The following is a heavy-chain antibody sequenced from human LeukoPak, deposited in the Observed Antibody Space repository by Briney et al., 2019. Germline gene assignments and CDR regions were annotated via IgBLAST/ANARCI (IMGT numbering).Heavy chain of an antibody. CDR3: AKGVHSSSWYMYYFDC. CDR1: GFTFSSYG. Sequence: GGSLRLSCAASGFTFSSYGMSRVRQAPGKGLEWVSAISGSGGSTYYADSVKGRFTISRDNSKNTLYLQMNSLRAEDTAVYYCAKGVHSSSWYMYYFDCWGQGTLVTVSS. D-gene: IGHD6-13*01. V-gene: IGHV3-23*01. J-gene: IGHJ4*02. CDR2: ISGSGGST.